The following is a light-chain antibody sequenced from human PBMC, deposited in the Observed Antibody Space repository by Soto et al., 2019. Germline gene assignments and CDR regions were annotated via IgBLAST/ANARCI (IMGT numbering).Light chain of an antibody. CDR3: HSRA. V-gene: IGKV1-5*03. Sequence: DIQMTQSPSTLSASVGDRVTITCRASQSISNWLAWYQQKPGKAPKILIYKASSLESGVPSRFSGSGSETEFTLTISRLQPDDFATYFCHSRAFGQGTRLEIK. CDR2: KAS. J-gene: IGKJ5*01. CDR1: QSISNW.